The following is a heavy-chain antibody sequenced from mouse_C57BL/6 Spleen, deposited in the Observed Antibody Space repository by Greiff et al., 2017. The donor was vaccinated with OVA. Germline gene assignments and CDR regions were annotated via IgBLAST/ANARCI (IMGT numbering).Heavy chain of an antibody. Sequence: QVQLQQPGAELVRPGTSVKLSCKASGYTFTSYWMHWVKQRPGQGLAWIGVIDPSDSYTNYNQKFKGKATLTVDTSSSTAYMQLSSLTSEDSAVYYCARSYYGSHYAMDYWGQGTSVTVSS. V-gene: IGHV1-59*01. CDR3: ARSYYGSHYAMDY. J-gene: IGHJ4*01. D-gene: IGHD1-1*01. CDR1: GYTFTSYW. CDR2: IDPSDSYT.